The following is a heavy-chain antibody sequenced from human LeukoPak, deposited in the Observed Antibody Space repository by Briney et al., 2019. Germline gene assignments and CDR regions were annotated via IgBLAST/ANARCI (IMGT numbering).Heavy chain of an antibody. J-gene: IGHJ4*02. CDR3: AKVMGERLLSEGFDY. Sequence: GGSLRLSCAASGFTFSSYWMHWVRQAPGKGLVWVSRINTDGSSTSYADSVKGRFTISRDNAKNTLYLQMNSLRAEDTAVYYCAKVMGERLLSEGFDYWGQGTLVTVSS. CDR2: INTDGSST. CDR1: GFTFSSYW. D-gene: IGHD3-3*01. V-gene: IGHV3-74*01.